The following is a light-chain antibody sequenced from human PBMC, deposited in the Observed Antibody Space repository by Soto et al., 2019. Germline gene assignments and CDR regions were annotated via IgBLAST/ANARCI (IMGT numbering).Light chain of an antibody. CDR1: TGIAPY. Sequence: QMTQSPSSLSAFVGDRVTITCRASTGIAPYLAWFQQKPGKVPKLLIYATSTLQSGVPSRVSGSGSGTDFTLTISSLQPEDVATYYCQKYNTAPLTFGGGTKVEIK. CDR3: QKYNTAPLT. V-gene: IGKV1-27*01. CDR2: ATS. J-gene: IGKJ4*01.